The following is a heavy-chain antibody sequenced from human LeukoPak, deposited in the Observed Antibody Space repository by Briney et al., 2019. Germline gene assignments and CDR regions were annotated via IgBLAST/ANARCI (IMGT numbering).Heavy chain of an antibody. CDR3: ARDFDDVNGDYYYIPDF. CDR1: GFKLSRNG. J-gene: IGHJ4*02. CDR2: IRYDATKK. Sequence: GGSLRLSCAASGFKLSRNGMHWLRQAPGKGLEWVAFIRYDATKKFYGDSVRGRFTISRDDSKNTLYLQMNNLRHEDTAVYFCARDFDDVNGDYYYIPDFWGQGVLVTVSS. D-gene: IGHD3-22*01. V-gene: IGHV3-30*02.